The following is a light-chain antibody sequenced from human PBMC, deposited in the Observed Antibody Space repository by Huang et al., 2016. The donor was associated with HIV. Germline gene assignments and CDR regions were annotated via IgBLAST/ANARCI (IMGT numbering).Light chain of an antibody. Sequence: EIVMTQSPATLSVSPGERATLSCRASQSVTTYLAWYQQKSGKAPRLLIYGASTRATGIPARFSGSGSGTEFTLTISSLQSEDFAVYYCQQYHTWPPGRLTFGGGTKVEI. J-gene: IGKJ4*01. CDR3: QQYHTWPPGRLT. V-gene: IGKV3-15*01. CDR1: QSVTTY. CDR2: GAS.